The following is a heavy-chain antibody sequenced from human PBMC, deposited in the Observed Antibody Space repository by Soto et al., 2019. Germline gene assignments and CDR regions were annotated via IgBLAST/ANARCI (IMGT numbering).Heavy chain of an antibody. CDR3: ARDRQWEPLLY. CDR2: VSAYNRDS. J-gene: IGHJ4*02. V-gene: IGHV1-18*01. Sequence: QAQLVQSGSEVKKPGASVRVTCKASGYTFRNYGISWVREAPGQGLEWMGWVSAYNRDSNYAQKFEDRGIMTADTATSTAYLELRGLRSDDTAIYYCARDRQWEPLLYWGQGTLVTVSS. CDR1: GYTFRNYG. D-gene: IGHD1-26*01.